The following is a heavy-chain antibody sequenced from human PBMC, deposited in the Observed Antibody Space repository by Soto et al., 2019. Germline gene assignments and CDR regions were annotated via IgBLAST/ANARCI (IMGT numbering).Heavy chain of an antibody. CDR2: IILDGTEK. J-gene: IGHJ5*01. CDR1: GFTFSNDS. V-gene: IGHV3-7*01. CDR3: ARGGNRFDS. Sequence: EVQLVESGAGLVQPGGSVRLSCAASGFTFSNDSLSWVRQAPGRGLEWVANIILDGTEKYYVDSLKGRFTISRDNAKNSLYRQMISLRAEDTAVYYCARGGNRFDSWGQGTLVTVSP.